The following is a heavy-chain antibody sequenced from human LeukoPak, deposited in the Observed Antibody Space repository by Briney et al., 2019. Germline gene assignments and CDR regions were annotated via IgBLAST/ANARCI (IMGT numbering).Heavy chain of an antibody. V-gene: IGHV3-30*02. CDR3: AKARHDSSGYYSFFNY. J-gene: IGHJ4*02. CDR2: IRYDGTNK. CDR1: GFTFSSYC. Sequence: GGSLRLSCAASGFTFSSYCMHWVRQAPGKGLEWVAFIRYDGTNKYYADSVKGRFTISRDNSKNTLYLQMNSLGAEDTAVYYCAKARHDSSGYYSFFNYWGQGTLVTVSS. D-gene: IGHD3-22*01.